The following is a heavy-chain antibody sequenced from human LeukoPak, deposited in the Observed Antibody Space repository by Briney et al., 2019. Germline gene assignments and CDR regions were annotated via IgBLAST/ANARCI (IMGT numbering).Heavy chain of an antibody. D-gene: IGHD6-6*01. CDR3: ARDPYSSSSDDPYYFDY. Sequence: GGSLRLSCAASGFTLSGYWMSWVRQLPGKGLEWVANIKQDAGEIRYVDSVKGRFTISRDNAKNSVYLQMNSLRAEDTAVYYCARDPYSSSSDDPYYFDYWGQGTLVTVSS. CDR1: GFTLSGYW. CDR2: IKQDAGEI. V-gene: IGHV3-7*01. J-gene: IGHJ4*02.